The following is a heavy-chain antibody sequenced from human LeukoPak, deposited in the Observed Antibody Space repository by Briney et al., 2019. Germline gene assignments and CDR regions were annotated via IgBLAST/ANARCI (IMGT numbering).Heavy chain of an antibody. D-gene: IGHD2-2*03. Sequence: ASVKVSCKASGYTFTSYGISWVRQAPGQGLEWMGWINTHNGDTNYAQKLQGRVTMTTDTSTSTAYMELRSLRSDDTAVYYCARDGYRLSGYFYYMDVWGKGTTVTVSS. CDR2: INTHNGDT. CDR1: GYTFTSYG. V-gene: IGHV1-18*01. J-gene: IGHJ6*03. CDR3: ARDGYRLSGYFYYMDV.